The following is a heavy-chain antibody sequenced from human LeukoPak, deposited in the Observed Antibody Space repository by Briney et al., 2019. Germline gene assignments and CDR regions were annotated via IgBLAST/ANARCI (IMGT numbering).Heavy chain of an antibody. CDR3: ARSAIDAFDI. Sequence: SETLSPTCTVSGGSISSSSYSWGWIRQPPGKGLEWIGNIYYSGSTYYNPSLRSRVTISVDTSKNQFSLKLGSVTAADTAVYYCARSAIDAFDIWGQGTMVTVSS. D-gene: IGHD6-25*01. CDR1: GGSISSSSYS. CDR2: IYYSGST. J-gene: IGHJ3*02. V-gene: IGHV4-39*01.